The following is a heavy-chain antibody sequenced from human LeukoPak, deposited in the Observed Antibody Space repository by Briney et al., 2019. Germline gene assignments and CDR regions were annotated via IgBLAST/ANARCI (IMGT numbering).Heavy chain of an antibody. CDR3: ASDSPKLAHWFDP. CDR1: GGSFSGYY. Sequence: SETLSLTCAVYGGSFSGYYWSWIRQPPGKGLEWIGEINHSGSTNYNPSLKSRVTISVDTSKNQFSLKLSSVTAADTAVYYCASDSPKLAHWFDPWGQGTLVTVSS. J-gene: IGHJ5*02. V-gene: IGHV4-34*01. CDR2: INHSGST. D-gene: IGHD2-21*01.